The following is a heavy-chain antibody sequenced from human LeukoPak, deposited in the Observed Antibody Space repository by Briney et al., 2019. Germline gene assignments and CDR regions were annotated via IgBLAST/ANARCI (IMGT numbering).Heavy chain of an antibody. D-gene: IGHD2-2*01. CDR2: INPNSGGT. J-gene: IGHJ4*02. V-gene: IGHV1-2*02. CDR3: ARGDIVVVPAASNFDY. CDR1: GYTFTGYY. Sequence: WASVKVSCKASGYTFTGYYMHWVRQAPGQGLEWMGWINPNSGGTNYAQKFQGRVTMTRDTSISTAYMELSRLRSDDTAVYYCARGDIVVVPAASNFDYWGQGTLATVSS.